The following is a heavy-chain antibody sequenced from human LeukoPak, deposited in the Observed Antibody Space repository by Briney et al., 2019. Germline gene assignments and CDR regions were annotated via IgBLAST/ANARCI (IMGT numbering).Heavy chain of an antibody. J-gene: IGHJ3*02. Sequence: ASETLSLTCAVYGGSFSGYYWSWIRQPPGKGLEWIGYIYYSGSTNYNPSLKSRVTISVDTSKNQFSLKLSSVTAADTAVYYCARELWFGELWENAFDIWGQGTMVTVSS. V-gene: IGHV4-59*01. CDR2: IYYSGST. CDR1: GGSFSGYY. CDR3: ARELWFGELWENAFDI. D-gene: IGHD3-10*01.